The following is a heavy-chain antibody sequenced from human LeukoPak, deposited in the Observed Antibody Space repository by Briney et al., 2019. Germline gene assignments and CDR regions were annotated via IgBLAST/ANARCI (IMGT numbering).Heavy chain of an antibody. CDR2: IWYDGSKQ. CDR3: AREDSNGFYSGY. J-gene: IGHJ4*02. D-gene: IGHD6-19*01. V-gene: IGHV3-33*01. Sequence: PGGSLRLSCVASGFTFSSHGFHWIRQAPGKGLEWVAVIWYDGSKQLYVDSVKGRFSISRDDSMNTLYLQMNSLRVEDTAVYYCAREDSNGFYSGYWGQGTLVTVSS. CDR1: GFTFSSHG.